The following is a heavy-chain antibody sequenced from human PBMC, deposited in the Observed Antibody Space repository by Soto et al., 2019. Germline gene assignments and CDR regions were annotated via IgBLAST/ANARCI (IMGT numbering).Heavy chain of an antibody. D-gene: IGHD6-6*01. Sequence: ASETLSLTCTVSGGSISSYYWSWIRQPPGKGLEWIGYIYYSGSTNYNPSLKSRVTISVDTSKNQFSLKLSSVTAADTPVYYCARRYGSCFVFWGKGPLVTVST. J-gene: IGHJ4*02. V-gene: IGHV4-59*08. CDR3: ARRYGSCFVF. CDR2: IYYSGST. CDR1: GGSISSYY.